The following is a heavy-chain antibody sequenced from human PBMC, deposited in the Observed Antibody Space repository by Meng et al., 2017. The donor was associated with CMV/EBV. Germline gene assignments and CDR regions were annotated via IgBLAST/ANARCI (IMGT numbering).Heavy chain of an antibody. V-gene: IGHV5-51*07. CDR1: GYSFTSYW. D-gene: IGHD4-11*01. J-gene: IGHJ4*02. CDR2: IYPGDSDT. Sequence: CKGSGYSFTSYWVGWVHQVPGKGLEWMEIIYPGDSDTRYSPSFQGQVTISADKSISTAYLQWSSLKASDTAMYYCARQGKYSNYAHYWGQGTLVTVSS. CDR3: ARQGKYSNYAHY.